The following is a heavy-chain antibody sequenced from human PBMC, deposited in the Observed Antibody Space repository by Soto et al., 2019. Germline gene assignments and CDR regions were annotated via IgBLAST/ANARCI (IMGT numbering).Heavy chain of an antibody. Sequence: GGSLRPSYAASGFTLSNYGMHWVRQAPGKGLEWVAVISYHGSNKYYADSEKGRFTISRDNSKNTVYLQMNSLRAEDTAVYYCGKEGIAACTGFDPWGQGTLVTVSS. D-gene: IGHD6-13*01. J-gene: IGHJ5*02. V-gene: IGHV3-30*18. CDR1: GFTLSNYG. CDR2: ISYHGSNK. CDR3: GKEGIAACTGFDP.